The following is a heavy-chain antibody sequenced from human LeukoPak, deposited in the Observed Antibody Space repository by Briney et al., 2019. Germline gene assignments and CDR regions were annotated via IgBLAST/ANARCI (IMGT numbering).Heavy chain of an antibody. CDR1: GFTFSNFW. CDR3: ARDASGYYDS. J-gene: IGHJ4*02. Sequence: PGGSLRLSCAASGFTFSNFWISWVRQAPGKGLEWVANTRPDGSETYYADSVKGRFTVSRDNAKNSLYLQMNTLRAEVTAVYFCARDASGYYDSWGQGTLVTVSS. D-gene: IGHD3-22*01. V-gene: IGHV3-7*01. CDR2: TRPDGSET.